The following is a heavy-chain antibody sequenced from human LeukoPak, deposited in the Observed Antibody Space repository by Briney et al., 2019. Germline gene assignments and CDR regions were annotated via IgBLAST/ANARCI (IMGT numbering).Heavy chain of an antibody. CDR2: IYPGDSDT. Sequence: GESLKISCKGSGYSFTSYWIGWVRQMPGKGLEWMGIIYPGDSDTRYSPSLQGQVTISADKSISTAYLQWSSLKASDTAMYYCARISTVMYSSGWYVPDYFDYWGQGTLVTVSS. CDR3: ARISTVMYSSGWYVPDYFDY. V-gene: IGHV5-51*01. CDR1: GYSFTSYW. J-gene: IGHJ4*02. D-gene: IGHD6-19*01.